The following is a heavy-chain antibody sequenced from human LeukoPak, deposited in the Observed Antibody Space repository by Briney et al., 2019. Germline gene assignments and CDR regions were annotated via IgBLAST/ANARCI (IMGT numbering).Heavy chain of an antibody. CDR3: ARRRDGYNLRGFDP. Sequence: SETLSLTCTVSGGSISSSSYYWGWIRQPPGKELQWIASVYYSGRTNYSPSLKSRVTISVDTSENQFSLKLSSVTAADTAVYYCARRRDGYNLRGFDPWGQGTLVTVSS. J-gene: IGHJ5*02. D-gene: IGHD5-24*01. CDR2: VYYSGRT. V-gene: IGHV4-39*01. CDR1: GGSISSSSYY.